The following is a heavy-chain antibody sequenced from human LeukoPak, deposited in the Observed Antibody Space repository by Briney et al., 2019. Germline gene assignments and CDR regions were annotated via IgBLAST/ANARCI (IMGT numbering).Heavy chain of an antibody. CDR1: GFTFSSYG. J-gene: IGHJ4*02. V-gene: IGHV3-33*06. CDR3: AKEKSGSYFDY. Sequence: PGGSLRLSCAASGFTFSSYGMHWVRQASGKGLEWVAVIWYDGSNKYYADSVKGRFTISRDNSKNTLYLQMNSLRAEDTAVYYCAKEKSGSYFDYWGQGTLVTVSS. CDR2: IWYDGSNK. D-gene: IGHD5-12*01.